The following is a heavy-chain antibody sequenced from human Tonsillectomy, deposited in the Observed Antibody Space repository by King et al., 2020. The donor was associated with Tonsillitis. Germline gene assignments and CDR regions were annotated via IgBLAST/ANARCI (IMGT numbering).Heavy chain of an antibody. CDR2: ISGSRNYI. Sequence: VQLVESGGGLVKPGGSLRLSCAASGFTFSTYSMNWVRQAPGKGLEWVSSISGSRNYIYYADSVKGRFTISRDNAKNSLYLQMNSLRAEETAVYYCARAHYYDSSGYYFFDYWGQGTLVTVSS. CDR3: ARAHYYDSSGYYFFDY. CDR1: GFTFSTYS. J-gene: IGHJ4*02. D-gene: IGHD3-22*01. V-gene: IGHV3-21*01.